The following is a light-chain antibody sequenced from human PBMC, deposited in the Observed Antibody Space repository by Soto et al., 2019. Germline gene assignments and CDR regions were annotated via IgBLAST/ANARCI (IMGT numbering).Light chain of an antibody. CDR1: QSVSSY. CDR3: QQRSNWQGAT. Sequence: EIVVTQSPATLSLSPGKRATLSCRASQSVSSYLVWYQQKPGQAPRLLIYDASNRATGIPARFSGSGSGTDFTLTISSLEREDFAVYYCQQRSNWQGATFGGGTKVEIK. J-gene: IGKJ4*01. V-gene: IGKV3-11*01. CDR2: DAS.